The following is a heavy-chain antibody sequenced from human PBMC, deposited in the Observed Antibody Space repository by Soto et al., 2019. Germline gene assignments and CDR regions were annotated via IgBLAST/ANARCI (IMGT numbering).Heavy chain of an antibody. Sequence: PGESLKISCQCSGHTFSNFWIGWVRQLPGRGLEWMGIIYPGDQETRYSPSFHGKVTISADKSINTAYLQWNSLEASDTAFYFCARSPRSSPYFDYWGQGALVTVSS. V-gene: IGHV5-51*01. D-gene: IGHD6-13*01. CDR2: IYPGDQET. J-gene: IGHJ4*02. CDR3: ARSPRSSPYFDY. CDR1: GHTFSNFW.